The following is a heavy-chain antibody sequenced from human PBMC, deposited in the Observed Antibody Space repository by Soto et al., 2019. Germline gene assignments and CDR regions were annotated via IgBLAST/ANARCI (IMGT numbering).Heavy chain of an antibody. CDR1: GFTVSDNY. CDR2: IYSGGNT. V-gene: IGHV3-66*01. D-gene: IGHD3-22*01. CDR3: GRSDTSGYYDRF. J-gene: IGHJ4*02. Sequence: EVQVVESGGGLVQPGGSLRLSCAASGFTVSDNYMTWVRQAPGKGLEWVSVIYSGGNTYYADSVKGRFIISRDNSKNTLFLQMNSLRAEYTAMYYCGRSDTSGYYDRFWGQGTLVTVSS.